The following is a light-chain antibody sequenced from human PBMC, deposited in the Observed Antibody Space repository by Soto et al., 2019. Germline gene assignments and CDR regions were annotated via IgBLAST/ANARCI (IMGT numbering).Light chain of an antibody. Sequence: QSVLTQPPSVSGAPGQRVTISCTGSSSNIGAGSDVHWYQQLPGTAPKLLIYGSDNRPSGVPDRFSGSKSGTSASLAITGLQAEDEADYYCQVWHGNSEHLWVFGGGTKLTVL. CDR1: SSNIGAGSD. CDR3: QVWHGNSEHLWV. J-gene: IGLJ3*02. CDR2: GSD. V-gene: IGLV1-40*01.